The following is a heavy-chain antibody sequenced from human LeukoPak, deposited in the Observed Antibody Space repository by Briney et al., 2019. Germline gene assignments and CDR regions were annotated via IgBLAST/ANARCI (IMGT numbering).Heavy chain of an antibody. CDR3: ARAPPDGTIDY. Sequence: GGSLRLSCAASGFTFSSYGMHWVRQAPGKGLEWVAVIWYDGSNKYYADSVKGRFTISRDNSKDTLYLQMNSLRAEDTAVYYCARAPPDGTIDYWGQGTLVTVSS. V-gene: IGHV3-33*01. CDR1: GFTFSSYG. CDR2: IWYDGSNK. J-gene: IGHJ4*02.